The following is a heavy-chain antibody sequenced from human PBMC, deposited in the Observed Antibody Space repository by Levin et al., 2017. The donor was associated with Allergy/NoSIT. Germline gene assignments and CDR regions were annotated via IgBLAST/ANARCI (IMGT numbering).Heavy chain of an antibody. CDR3: ARGQQLTGGY. D-gene: IGHD6-13*01. J-gene: IGHJ4*02. V-gene: IGHV3-21*01. CDR1: GFTFSSYS. CDR2: ISSSSSYI. Sequence: GESLKISCAASGFTFSSYSMNWVRQAPGKGLEWVSSISSSSSYIYYADSVKGRFTISRDNAKNSLYLQMNSLRAEDTAVYYCARGQQLTGGYWGQGTLVTVSS.